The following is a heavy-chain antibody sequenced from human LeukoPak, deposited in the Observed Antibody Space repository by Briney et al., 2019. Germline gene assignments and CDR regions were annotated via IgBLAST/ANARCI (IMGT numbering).Heavy chain of an antibody. J-gene: IGHJ5*02. CDR1: GGSISSTSYY. Sequence: NPSETLSLTCRVSGGSISSTSYYWGWIRQPPGKGLEWIASIYYSGETFYNPSLKSRVAISVDTSNNEVFLDLYSVTAADTAMYYCAETNTQDWFDHWGQGTLVTVSS. D-gene: IGHD2-8*01. CDR2: IYYSGET. CDR3: AETNTQDWFDH. V-gene: IGHV4-39*07.